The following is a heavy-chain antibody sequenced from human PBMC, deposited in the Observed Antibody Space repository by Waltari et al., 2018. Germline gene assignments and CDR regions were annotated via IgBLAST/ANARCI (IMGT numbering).Heavy chain of an antibody. Sequence: QVQLVQSGAEVKKPGASVKVSCQASGYTFTSYAMHWVRQAPGQRLEWMGWINAGNGNTKYSQKFQGRVTITRDTSASTAYMELSSLRSEDTAVYYCLVFGVVITPYWFDPWGQGTLVTVSS. D-gene: IGHD3-3*01. CDR1: GYTFTSYA. V-gene: IGHV1-3*01. CDR3: LVFGVVITPYWFDP. J-gene: IGHJ5*02. CDR2: INAGNGNT.